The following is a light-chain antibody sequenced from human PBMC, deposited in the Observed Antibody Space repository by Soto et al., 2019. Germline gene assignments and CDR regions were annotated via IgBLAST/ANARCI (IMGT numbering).Light chain of an antibody. CDR3: SSYTSTSTYV. J-gene: IGLJ1*01. Sequence: QSALTQPASVSGSPGQSITISCTGTSSDVGGYHYVSWYQQHPGKAPKLMIYGVINRPSGVSNRFSASKSGNTASLTISGLQAEDEADYYCSSYTSTSTYVFGTGTRSPS. V-gene: IGLV2-14*01. CDR2: GVI. CDR1: SSDVGGYHY.